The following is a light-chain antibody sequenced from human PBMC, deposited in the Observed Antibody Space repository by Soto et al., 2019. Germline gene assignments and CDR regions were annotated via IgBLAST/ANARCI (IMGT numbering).Light chain of an antibody. CDR1: QSVSSY. Sequence: EIVLTQSPATLSLSPGERATLSCRASQSVSSYLAWYQQKPGQGPRLLIYDVSIRATGVPARFSGTGSETDFTLTISGLQSEDSAVYFCQQYNNWPFSFGQGTRLEIK. CDR2: DVS. J-gene: IGKJ5*01. CDR3: QQYNNWPFS. V-gene: IGKV3-11*01.